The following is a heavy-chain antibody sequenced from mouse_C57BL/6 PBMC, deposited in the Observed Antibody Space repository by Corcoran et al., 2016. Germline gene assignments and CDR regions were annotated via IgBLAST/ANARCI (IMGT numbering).Heavy chain of an antibody. D-gene: IGHD2-4*01. CDR1: GYTFTTYG. J-gene: IGHJ4*01. CDR3: ARDDYDEKGYAMDY. CDR2: INTYSGVP. Sequence: QIQLVQSGPELKKPGETVKISCKASGYTFTTYGMSWVKQAPGKGLKWMGWINTYSGVPTYADDFKGRFAFSLETSASTAYLQINNLKNEDTATYFCARDDYDEKGYAMDYWGQGTSVTVSS. V-gene: IGHV9-3*01.